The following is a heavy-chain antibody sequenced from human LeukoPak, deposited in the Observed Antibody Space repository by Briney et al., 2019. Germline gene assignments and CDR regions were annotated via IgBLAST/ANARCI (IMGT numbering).Heavy chain of an antibody. J-gene: IGHJ4*02. CDR3: ASSSSGAEFDY. V-gene: IGHV4-59*01. CDR1: GGSISSYY. Sequence: SETLSLTCTVSGGSISSYYWSWIRQPPGKGLEWIGYIYYSGSTNNNPSLKSRVTISVDTSKNQFSLKLSSVTAADTAVYYCASSSSGAEFDYWGQGTLVTVSS. D-gene: IGHD6-13*01. CDR2: IYYSGST.